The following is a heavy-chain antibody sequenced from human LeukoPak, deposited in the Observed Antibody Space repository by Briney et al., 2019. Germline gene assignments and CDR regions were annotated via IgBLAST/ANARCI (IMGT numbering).Heavy chain of an antibody. Sequence: SESLSLTCAVYGVSFSDYYWSWIRQPPGKGLEWIGEINHTGTTNYNPSLKSRVTISVDTSKNQFSLKLKSVTAADTAVYYGARKEGGQLANTRRWFDPWGQGTLVTVSS. V-gene: IGHV4-34*01. CDR1: GVSFSDYY. J-gene: IGHJ5*02. CDR3: ARKEGGQLANTRRWFDP. CDR2: INHTGTT. D-gene: IGHD6-13*01.